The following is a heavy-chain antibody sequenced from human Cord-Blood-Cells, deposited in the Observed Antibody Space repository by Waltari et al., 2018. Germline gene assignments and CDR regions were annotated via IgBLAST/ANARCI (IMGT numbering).Heavy chain of an antibody. CDR3: ARDAVRGWYPY. Sequence: QVQLVESGGGLIKPGGSLRLSCAAPGFPFSDYYMSWIRQAPGKGVGWVSYISSSGSTIYYASTVKGRFTISRDNAKNSLYLQMNSLRAEDTAVYDCARDAVRGWYPYWGQGTLVTVSS. V-gene: IGHV3-11*04. CDR1: GFPFSDYY. J-gene: IGHJ4*02. D-gene: IGHD6-19*01. CDR2: ISSSGSTI.